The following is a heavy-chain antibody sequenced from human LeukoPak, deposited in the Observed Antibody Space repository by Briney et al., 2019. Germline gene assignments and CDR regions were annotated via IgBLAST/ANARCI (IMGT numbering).Heavy chain of an antibody. J-gene: IGHJ4*02. V-gene: IGHV4-34*01. CDR3: ARGTRTIAAAGRKLFDY. Sequence: PSETLSLTCAVYGGSFSGYYWSWIRQPPGKGLEWIGEINHSGSTNYNPSLKSRVTISVDTSKNQFSLKLSSVTAADTAVYYCARGTRTIAAAGRKLFDYWGQGTLVTVSS. CDR1: GGSFSGYY. CDR2: INHSGST. D-gene: IGHD6-13*01.